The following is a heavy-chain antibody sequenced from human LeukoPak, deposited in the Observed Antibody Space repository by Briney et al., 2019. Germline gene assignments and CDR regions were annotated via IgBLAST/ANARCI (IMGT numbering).Heavy chain of an antibody. J-gene: IGHJ4*02. CDR2: ISGSGGST. CDR3: AKGQAAYSSGWSWVYYFDY. CDR1: GFTFSSYA. D-gene: IGHD6-19*01. V-gene: IGHV3-23*01. Sequence: GGSLRLSCAASGFTFSSYAMSWVRQAPGKGLEWVSAISGSGGSTYYADSVKGRFTISRDNSKNTLYLQMNSLRAEDTAVYYCAKGQAAYSSGWSWVYYFDYWGQGTLVTVSS.